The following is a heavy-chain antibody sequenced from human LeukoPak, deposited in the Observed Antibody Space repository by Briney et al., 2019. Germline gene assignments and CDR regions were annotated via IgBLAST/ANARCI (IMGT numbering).Heavy chain of an antibody. CDR1: GGTFSSYA. D-gene: IGHD2-2*01. CDR3: AYVYCSSTSCTDY. V-gene: IGHV1-69*05. CDR2: IIPIFGTA. Sequence: AASVKVSCKASGGTFSSYAISWVRQAPGQGLEWMGGIIPIFGTANYAQKFQGRVTITTDESTSTAYMELSSLRSEDTAVYYCAYVYCSSTSCTDYWGQGTLVTVSS. J-gene: IGHJ4*02.